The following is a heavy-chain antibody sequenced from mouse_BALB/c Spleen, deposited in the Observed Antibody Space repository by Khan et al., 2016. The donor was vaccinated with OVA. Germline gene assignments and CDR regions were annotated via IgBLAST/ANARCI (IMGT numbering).Heavy chain of an antibody. V-gene: IGHV2-6-4*01. J-gene: IGHJ4*01. CDR3: ARGLGPNYYAMDY. Sequence: QVQLKESGPGLVAPSQSLSITCTVSGFSLPRYSVHWVRQPPGKGLEWLGMISGGGSTDYNSALKSRLSITQDNSQRPVFLQLNSLQTDDTAMYYCARGLGPNYYAMDYWGQGTSVTVCS. D-gene: IGHD4-1*01. CDR2: ISGGGST. CDR1: GFSLPRYS.